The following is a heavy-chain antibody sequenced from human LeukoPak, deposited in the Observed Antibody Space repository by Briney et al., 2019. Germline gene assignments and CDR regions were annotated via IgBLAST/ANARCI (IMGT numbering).Heavy chain of an antibody. V-gene: IGHV1-2*02. CDR1: GYTFTGYY. Sequence: ASVKVSCKASGYTFTGYYMHWVRQAPGQGLEWMGWINPNSGGTNYAQKFQGRVTKTRDTSISTAYMELSRLRSDDTAVYYCARGSSSWFGWFDPWGQGTLVTVSS. D-gene: IGHD6-13*01. CDR2: INPNSGGT. J-gene: IGHJ5*02. CDR3: ARGSSSWFGWFDP.